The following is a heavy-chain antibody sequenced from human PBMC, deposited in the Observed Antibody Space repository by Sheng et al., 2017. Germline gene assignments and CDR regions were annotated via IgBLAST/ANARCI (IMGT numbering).Heavy chain of an antibody. CDR2: IYYSGST. V-gene: IGHV4-39*07. CDR1: GGSISSSGYN. Sequence: QLQLQESGPGLVKPSGTLSLTCTVSGGSISSSGYNWGWIRQPPGKGLEWLGTIYYSGSTYYNPSLKSRVTIAVDTSKNQFSLKLSSVTAADTAVYYCARDVVVPAASLYYLDYWGQGTLVTVSS. J-gene: IGHJ4*02. CDR3: ARDVVVPAASLYYLDY. D-gene: IGHD2-2*01.